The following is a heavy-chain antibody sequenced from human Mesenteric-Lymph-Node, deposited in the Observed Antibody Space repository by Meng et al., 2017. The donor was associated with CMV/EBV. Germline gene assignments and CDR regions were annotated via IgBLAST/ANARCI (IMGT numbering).Heavy chain of an antibody. CDR2: ISYSGNT. V-gene: IGHV4-39*01. Sequence: SETLSLTCTVSGGSIRSSYYWGWIRQPPGKGLEWIGSISYSGNTNYNPSLKSRVTISVDTSKNQFSLKMSSVTAVDTGVYYCARLEWSHLNYYGMDVWGQGTTVTVSS. D-gene: IGHD3-3*01. CDR1: GGSIRSSYY. CDR3: ARLEWSHLNYYGMDV. J-gene: IGHJ6*02.